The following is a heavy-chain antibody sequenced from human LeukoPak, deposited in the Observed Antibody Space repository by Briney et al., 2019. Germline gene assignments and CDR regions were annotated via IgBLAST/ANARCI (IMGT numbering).Heavy chain of an antibody. D-gene: IGHD2-15*01. Sequence: KESGPVLVKPTETLTLTCTVSGFSLSNARMGVSWIRQPPGKALEWLAHIFSNDEKSYSTSLKSRLTISKDTSKSQVVLTMTNMDPVDTATYYCARMGYCSGGSCYDYYYYYMDVWGKGTTVTVSS. V-gene: IGHV2-26*01. CDR2: IFSNDEK. J-gene: IGHJ6*03. CDR3: ARMGYCSGGSCYDYYYYYMDV. CDR1: GFSLSNARMG.